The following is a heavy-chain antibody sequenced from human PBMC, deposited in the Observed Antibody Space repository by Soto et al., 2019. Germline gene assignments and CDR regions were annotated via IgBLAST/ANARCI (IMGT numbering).Heavy chain of an antibody. D-gene: IGHD3-10*01. Sequence: VQLVESGGGVVQPGRSLRLSCAASGFTFSTSQMNWVRQAPGKGLEWLSYISSSGSSRYYADSVKGRFTIARDNAKNSLYLQMNSLRVEDTAFYYCAREGSSDAYDIWGQGTKVTVSS. CDR2: ISSSGSSR. V-gene: IGHV3-48*03. CDR3: AREGSSDAYDI. CDR1: GFTFSTSQ. J-gene: IGHJ3*02.